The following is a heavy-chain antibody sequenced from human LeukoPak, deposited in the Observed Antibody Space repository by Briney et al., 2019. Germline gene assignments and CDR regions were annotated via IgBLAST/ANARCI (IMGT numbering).Heavy chain of an antibody. CDR3: SRDSIAAAYFDQ. D-gene: IGHD6-13*01. J-gene: IGHJ4*02. CDR1: GGSISSGGYY. Sequence: SQTLSLTCTVSGGSISSGGYYWSWIRQHPGKGLEWIGYIYYSGSTYYNPSLKSRVTISVDTSKNQFSLKLSSVTAADTAVYYCSRDSIAAAYFDQRGQGTLVTVSS. CDR2: IYYSGST. V-gene: IGHV4-31*03.